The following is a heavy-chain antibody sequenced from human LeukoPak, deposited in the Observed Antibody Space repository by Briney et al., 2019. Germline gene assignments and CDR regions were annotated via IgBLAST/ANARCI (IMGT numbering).Heavy chain of an antibody. V-gene: IGHV3-23*01. CDR2: ISGSGGST. D-gene: IGHD6-6*01. CDR1: GVSISSYY. Sequence: PSETLSLTCTVSGVSISSYYWSWVRQAPGKGLEWFSAISGSGGSTYYADSVKSRFTISRDNSKNTLYLQMNSLRAEDTAVYYCANRGAQLAPNDYWGQGTLVTVSS. CDR3: ANRGAQLAPNDY. J-gene: IGHJ4*02.